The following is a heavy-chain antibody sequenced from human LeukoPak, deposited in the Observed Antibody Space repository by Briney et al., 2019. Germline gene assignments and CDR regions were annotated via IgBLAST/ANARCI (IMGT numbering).Heavy chain of an antibody. CDR2: IIPIFGTA. V-gene: IGHV1-69*05. CDR1: GGTFRSCA. Sequence: SVKVSCKASGGTFRSCAINWVRQAPGQGLEWMGRIIPIFGTANYAQKFQGRVTITTDESTSTAYMELSSLRSEDTAVYYCAGDEGSDDAFDIWGQGTMVTVSS. CDR3: AGDEGSDDAFDI. J-gene: IGHJ3*02.